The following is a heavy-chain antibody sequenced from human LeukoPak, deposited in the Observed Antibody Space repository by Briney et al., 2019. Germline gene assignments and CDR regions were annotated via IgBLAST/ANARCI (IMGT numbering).Heavy chain of an antibody. J-gene: IGHJ4*02. Sequence: GGSLRLSCAASGFTFSDYYMSWIRQAPGKGLEWVGIVRGNAYGGTTEYAASVKGRFTISRDDSKSIAYLQMNSLKTEDTALYYCTRDFQWLAFDYWGQGTLVTVSS. CDR2: VRGNAYGGTT. CDR1: GFTFSDYY. D-gene: IGHD5-12*01. CDR3: TRDFQWLAFDY. V-gene: IGHV3-49*03.